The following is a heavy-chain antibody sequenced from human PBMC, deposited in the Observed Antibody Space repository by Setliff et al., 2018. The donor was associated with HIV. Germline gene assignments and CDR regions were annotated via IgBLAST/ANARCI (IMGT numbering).Heavy chain of an antibody. CDR1: GFTFTYHA. CDR3: ARSGGIGNYHWDV. J-gene: IGHJ6*03. V-gene: IGHV3-21*01. CDR2: ISYGSTYI. Sequence: GGSLRLSCAASGFTFTYHAMTWVRQAPGKGLEWVSSISYGSTYIYQSDSVMGRFTISRDDAKKSLYLQMNSLGAEDTAVYYCARSGGIGNYHWDVWGKGTTVTVSS. D-gene: IGHD3-16*01.